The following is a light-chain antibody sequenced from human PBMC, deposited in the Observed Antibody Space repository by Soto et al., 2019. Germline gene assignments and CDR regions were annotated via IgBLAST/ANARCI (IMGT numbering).Light chain of an antibody. J-gene: IGLJ1*01. CDR1: SSYVGGYDY. CDR3: SSYSFSTAYL. Sequence: QSVLTQPASVSGSPGQSITISCTGTSSYVGGYDYVSWYQLHPGKAPLLMFFEVSNRSSGVSYRFSGSKSGNTASLTLSGLQAEDEADYFCSSYSFSTAYLFGTGTKVTVL. CDR2: EVS. V-gene: IGLV2-14*01.